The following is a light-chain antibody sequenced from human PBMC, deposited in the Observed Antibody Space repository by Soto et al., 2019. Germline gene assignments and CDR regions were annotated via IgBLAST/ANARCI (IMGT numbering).Light chain of an antibody. J-gene: IGLJ3*02. CDR3: GTWDSSLTAGV. CDR2: ENN. CDR1: TSNIGNNY. V-gene: IGLV1-51*02. Sequence: QSVLTQPPSVSAAPGQKVTISCSGSTSNIGNNYVSWYQHLPGTAPKLLIYENNKRPSWIPDRFSGSKSGTSATLGITGLQTGDEADYYCGTWDSSLTAGVFGGGTKLTVL.